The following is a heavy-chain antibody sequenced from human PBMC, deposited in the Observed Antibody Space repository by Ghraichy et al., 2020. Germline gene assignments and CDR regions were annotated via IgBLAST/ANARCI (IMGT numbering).Heavy chain of an antibody. CDR2: ISSSSSYI. CDR3: ARDIVVVPARKSYYYYGMDV. J-gene: IGHJ6*02. Sequence: GESLNISCAASGFTFSSYSMNWVRQAPGKGLEWVSSISSSSSYIYYADSVKGRFTISRDNAKNSLYLQMNSLRAEDTAVYYCARDIVVVPARKSYYYYGMDVWGQGTTVTVSS. CDR1: GFTFSSYS. V-gene: IGHV3-21*01. D-gene: IGHD2-2*01.